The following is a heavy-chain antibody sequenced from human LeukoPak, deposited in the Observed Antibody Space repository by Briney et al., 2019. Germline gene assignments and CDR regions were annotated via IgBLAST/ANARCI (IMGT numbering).Heavy chain of an antibody. CDR2: IYYSWST. CDR1: GGSISSYY. CDR3: ARAHILTERYGSGSYYRAYNWFDT. Sequence: SETLSLTCTVSGGSISSYYWSWIRQPPGKGLEWIGYIYYSWSTYYNPSLKSRVTISVDTSKNQFSLKLSSVTAADTAVYSCARAHILTERYGSGSYYRAYNWFDTWGQGTLVTVSS. J-gene: IGHJ5*02. V-gene: IGHV4-30-4*01. D-gene: IGHD3-10*01.